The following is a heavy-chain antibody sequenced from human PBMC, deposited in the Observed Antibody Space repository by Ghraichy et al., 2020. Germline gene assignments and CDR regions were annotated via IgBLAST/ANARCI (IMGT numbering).Heavy chain of an antibody. V-gene: IGHV3-15*01. CDR1: GFTFSNAW. CDR3: TTPKTSSSGYYYTNDAFDI. CDR2: IKSKTDGGTT. D-gene: IGHD3-22*01. J-gene: IGHJ3*02. Sequence: GGSLRLSCAASGFTFSNAWMSWVRQAPGKGLEWVGRIKSKTDGGTTDYAAPVKGRFTISRDDSKNTLYLQMNSLKTEDTAVYYCTTPKTSSSGYYYTNDAFDIWGQGTMVTVSS.